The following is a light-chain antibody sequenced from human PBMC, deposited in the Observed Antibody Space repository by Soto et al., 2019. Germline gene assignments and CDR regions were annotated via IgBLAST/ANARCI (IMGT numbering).Light chain of an antibody. CDR1: QSLLGTNGHNY. V-gene: IGKV2-28*01. CDR2: AAS. Sequence: DIVMTQSPLSLPVTPGEPASISCRSSQSLLGTNGHNYLDWYLQKPGQSPQLLIYAASTLQSGVPSRFSGSGSGTDFTLTISSLQPEDVATYYCQKYNSAPWTFGQGTKVEIK. J-gene: IGKJ1*01. CDR3: QKYNSAPWT.